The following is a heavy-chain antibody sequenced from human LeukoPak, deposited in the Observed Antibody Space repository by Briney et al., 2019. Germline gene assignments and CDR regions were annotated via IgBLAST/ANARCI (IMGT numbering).Heavy chain of an antibody. CDR2: ISGRGGST. J-gene: IGHJ4*02. CDR3: AKDGDSSGFYLYYFDY. V-gene: IGHV3-23*01. CDR1: GFTFSSYA. D-gene: IGHD3-22*01. Sequence: PGGSLRLSCAASGFTFSSYAMTWVRQAPGKGLEWVSAISGRGGSTYYADSVKGRFTISRDNSKNTLYLQMNSLRAGDTAVYYCAKDGDSSGFYLYYFDYWGQGTLVTVSS.